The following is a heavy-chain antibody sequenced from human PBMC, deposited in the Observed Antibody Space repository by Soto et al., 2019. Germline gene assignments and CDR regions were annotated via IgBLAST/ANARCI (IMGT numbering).Heavy chain of an antibody. CDR2: ISWNGGTI. J-gene: IGHJ4*02. D-gene: IGHD6-19*01. Sequence: EVQLVESGGGLVQPGRSLRLSCAASGFTFDDYAMHWVRQASGKGLEWVSGISWNGGTIGYADSVKGRFTMSRDNVKNSLYLQMDSLRVEDTALYYCATDSDVAGVGDLHYWGQGTLVTVSS. CDR3: ATDSDVAGVGDLHY. V-gene: IGHV3-9*01. CDR1: GFTFDDYA.